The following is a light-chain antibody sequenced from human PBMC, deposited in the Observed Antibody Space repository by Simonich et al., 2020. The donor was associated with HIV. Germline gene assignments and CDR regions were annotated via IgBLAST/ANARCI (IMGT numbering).Light chain of an antibody. CDR2: AAS. CDR3: QHFHTYWT. Sequence: DIQMTQSPSSLSASVGDRVTITCRASQGISNSLAWYQQKPGKAPKLLLYAASRLESGVPSRFSGSGSGTDYTLTISSLQPEDFATYYCQHFHTYWTFGQGTQVEIK. V-gene: IGKV1-NL1*01. CDR1: QGISNS. J-gene: IGKJ1*01.